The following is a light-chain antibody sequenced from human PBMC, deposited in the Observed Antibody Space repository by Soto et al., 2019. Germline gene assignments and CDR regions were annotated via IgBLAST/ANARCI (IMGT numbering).Light chain of an antibody. J-gene: IGKJ4*01. Sequence: EVVLTQSPGTLSLSPGQRATLSCRASQSVSGNYLVWYQQKPGQAPSLLIYDASSRATGIPDRFSGSGSGTDFTLTISGLEPEDFAVYYCQQYGSSPLTFGGGTKVEIK. V-gene: IGKV3-20*01. CDR3: QQYGSSPLT. CDR1: QSVSGNY. CDR2: DAS.